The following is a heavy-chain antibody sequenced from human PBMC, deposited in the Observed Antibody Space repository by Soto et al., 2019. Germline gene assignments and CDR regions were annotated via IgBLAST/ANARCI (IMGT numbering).Heavy chain of an antibody. CDR1: GFTFITSA. Sequence: RGSLRLSCTASGFTFITSAVSLFRQSPWRWLEWVSGISGSGAGTYYADSVKGRFTISRDNSKNTLYLQMSGLRAKDAAVYYCAKGPTVFGAVISFDYYYGMYVWGQGTPVTVSS. V-gene: IGHV3-23*01. CDR3: AKGPTVFGAVISFDYYYGMYV. D-gene: IGHD3-3*01. J-gene: IGHJ6*02. CDR2: ISGSGAGT.